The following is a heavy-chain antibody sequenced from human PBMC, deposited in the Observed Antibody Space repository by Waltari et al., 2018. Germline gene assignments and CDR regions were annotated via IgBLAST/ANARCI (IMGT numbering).Heavy chain of an antibody. Sequence: EVQLVESGGGLVQPGGSLRRCCGASGVPFSRYWMSWVRQTPGKGLQWVANINYDGSQKYYVDSVKGRFTISRDNAKNSLYLQMNSLRVEDTAVYYCAKSRGFEYWGQGALITVSS. J-gene: IGHJ4*02. CDR3: AKSRGFEY. CDR2: INYDGSQK. D-gene: IGHD2-2*01. CDR1: GVPFSRYW. V-gene: IGHV3-7*01.